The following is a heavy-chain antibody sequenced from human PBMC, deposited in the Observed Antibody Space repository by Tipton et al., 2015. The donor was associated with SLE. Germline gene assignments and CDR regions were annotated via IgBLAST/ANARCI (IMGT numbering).Heavy chain of an antibody. CDR1: GGSITNYY. Sequence: TLSLTCTVSGGSITNYYWSWIRQPPGKGLEWIGYIYNSGSTNYNPSLKSRVTISLDTSKNQFSLKLSSVTAADTAVYYCARFGSGSYGAFFDYWGQGTLVTVTS. D-gene: IGHD1-26*01. CDR2: IYNSGST. J-gene: IGHJ4*02. V-gene: IGHV4-59*12. CDR3: ARFGSGSYGAFFDY.